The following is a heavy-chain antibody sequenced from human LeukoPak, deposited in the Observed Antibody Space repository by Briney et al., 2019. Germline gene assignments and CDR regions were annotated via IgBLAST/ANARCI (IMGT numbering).Heavy chain of an antibody. J-gene: IGHJ4*02. V-gene: IGHV3-13*04. CDR3: ARAPTALPGAADY. CDR1: GFTFGSYD. D-gene: IGHD2-8*02. CDR2: IGISGGA. Sequence: GGSLRLSCAASGFTFGSYDMHWVRQATGKGLEWVSAIGISGGAYYPGSVKGRFTISRENAKNSLYLQMNSLRAGDTAVYYCARAPTALPGAADYWGQGTLVTVSS.